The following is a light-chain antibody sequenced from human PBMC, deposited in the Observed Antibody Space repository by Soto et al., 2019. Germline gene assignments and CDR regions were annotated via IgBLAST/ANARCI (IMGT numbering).Light chain of an antibody. J-gene: IGKJ3*01. CDR1: QTITSNF. V-gene: IGKV3-20*01. CDR3: QQYVSSFT. Sequence: EIVLTQSPGTLSLSPGERATLSCRASQTITSNFLAWYQQKPGQAPRLLIYAATGRATGIPDRFSGSGSGTDFTLTISRLEPEDFALYYCQQYVSSFTFGPGTKVDIK. CDR2: AAT.